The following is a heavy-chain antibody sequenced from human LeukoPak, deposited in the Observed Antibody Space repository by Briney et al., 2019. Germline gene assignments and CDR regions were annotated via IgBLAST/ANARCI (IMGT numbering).Heavy chain of an antibody. D-gene: IGHD6-6*01. CDR2: INHSGST. CDR3: ARGRRWQLVRWFDP. V-gene: IGHV4-34*01. CDR1: GGSFSGYY. Sequence: SETLSLTCAGYGGSFSGYYWSWIRQPPGKGLEWIGEINHSGSTNYNPSLKSRVTISVDTSKNQFSLKLSSVTAADTAVYYCARGRRWQLVRWFDPWGQGTLVTVSS. J-gene: IGHJ5*02.